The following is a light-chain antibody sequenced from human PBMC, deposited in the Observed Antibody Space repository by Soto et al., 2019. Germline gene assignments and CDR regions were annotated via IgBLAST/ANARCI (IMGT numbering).Light chain of an antibody. J-gene: IGLJ2*01. CDR2: EGS. CDR1: SSDVGSYNL. V-gene: IGLV2-23*01. Sequence: QSALTQPASVSGSPGQSITISCTGTSSDVGSYNLVSWYQQHPGKAPKLMIYEGSKRPSGVSNRFSGSKSGNTASLTSSGVQAEDEAEYYCCSYAGSSVAFGGGTKRTVL. CDR3: CSYAGSSVA.